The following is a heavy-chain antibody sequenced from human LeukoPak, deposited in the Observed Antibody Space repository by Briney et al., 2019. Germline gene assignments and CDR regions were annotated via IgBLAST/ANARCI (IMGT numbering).Heavy chain of an antibody. D-gene: IGHD1-1*01. V-gene: IGHV3-23*01. J-gene: IGHJ6*02. CDR3: AKAPRGTVDV. CDR1: GFTFSSYA. CDR2: ISGSGGST. Sequence: GVLRLSCAASGFTFSSYAMSWVRPAPGKGLEWVSAISGSGGSTYYADSVKGRFTISRDNSKNTMYLQMNSLRAEDTAVYYCAKAPRGTVDVWGQGTTVTVSS.